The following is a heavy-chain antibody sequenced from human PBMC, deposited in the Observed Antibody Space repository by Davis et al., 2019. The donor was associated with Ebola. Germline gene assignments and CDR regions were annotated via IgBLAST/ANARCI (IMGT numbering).Heavy chain of an antibody. CDR1: GFTFSSYA. CDR3: AREMGYGMDV. V-gene: IGHV3-64*01. D-gene: IGHD1-26*01. CDR2: ISSNGGST. J-gene: IGHJ6*02. Sequence: GESLKISCAASGFTFSSYAMHWVRQAPGKGLEYVSAISSNGGSTYYANSVKGRFTISRDNSKNTLYLQMGSLRSEDTAVYYCAREMGYGMDVWGQGTTVTVSS.